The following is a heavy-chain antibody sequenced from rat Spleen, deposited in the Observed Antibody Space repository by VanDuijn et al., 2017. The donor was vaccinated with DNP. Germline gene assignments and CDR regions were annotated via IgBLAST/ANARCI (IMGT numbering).Heavy chain of an antibody. CDR1: GFTFNDYW. CDR3: TRGWIGMDA. V-gene: IGHV5-31*01. J-gene: IGHJ2*01. Sequence: EVQLVEYGGGLVQPGRSLKLSCVASGFTFNDYWMTWIRQSPGKGLEWVASIPNGGTNTFYSDSVKGRFTISRDNATSTLYLQMNSLRSEDTATYYCTRGWIGMDAWGQGVMVTVSS. CDR2: IPNGGTNT. D-gene: IGHD1-12*02.